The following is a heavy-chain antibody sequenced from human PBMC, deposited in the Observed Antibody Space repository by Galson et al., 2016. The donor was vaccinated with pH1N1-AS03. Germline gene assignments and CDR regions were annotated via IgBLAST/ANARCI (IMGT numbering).Heavy chain of an antibody. D-gene: IGHD3-22*01. Sequence: ASGFTVSSNYMSWVRQAPGRGLEWVSFIYNGGRTLYADSVKGRFTISRDSSKNTLYLQMDSLETEDTAVYYCARNSYEDVDLEGFYFDYWGQGTLVTVSS. CDR3: ARNSYEDVDLEGFYFDY. J-gene: IGHJ4*02. CDR2: IYNGGRT. V-gene: IGHV3-53*01. CDR1: GFTVSSNY.